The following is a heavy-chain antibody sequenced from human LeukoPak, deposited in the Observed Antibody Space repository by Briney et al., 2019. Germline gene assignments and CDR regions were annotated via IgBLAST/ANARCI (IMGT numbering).Heavy chain of an antibody. CDR2: ISGSGGST. J-gene: IGHJ6*02. V-gene: IGHV3-23*01. Sequence: TGGSLRLPCAASGFTFSSYSMNWVRQAPGKGLEWVSAISGSGGSTYYADSVKGRFAISRDNSKNTLYLQMNSLRAEDTAVYYCAKGEGYYYGMDVWGQGTTVTVSS. CDR1: GFTFSSYS. CDR3: AKGEGYYYGMDV. D-gene: IGHD1-26*01.